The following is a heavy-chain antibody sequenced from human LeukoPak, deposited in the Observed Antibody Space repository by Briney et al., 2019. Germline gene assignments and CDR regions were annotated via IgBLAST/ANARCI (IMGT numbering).Heavy chain of an antibody. V-gene: IGHV4-39*01. CDR2: IHHNGNT. CDR1: GGSISTSDFY. Sequence: KTSETLSLTCTVSGGSISTSDFYWGRVRQPPGKGLEWIGNIHHNGNTYFNPSLKSRVTISADMSKNQLSLTLSSVTAADTAVYYGEKDTHLDVWGQGTTVSVSS. J-gene: IGHJ6*02. CDR3: EKDTHLDV. D-gene: IGHD2-15*01.